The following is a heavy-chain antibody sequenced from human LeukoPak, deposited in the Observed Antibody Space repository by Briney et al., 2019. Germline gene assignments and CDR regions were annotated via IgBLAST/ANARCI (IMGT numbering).Heavy chain of an antibody. CDR3: ARGIDSSGYQYKGFDP. V-gene: IGHV4-34*01. J-gene: IGHJ5*02. CDR1: GGSFSGYY. D-gene: IGHD3-22*01. Sequence: SETLSLTCAVYGGSFSGYYWTWIRQPPGKGLEWIGEINHSGSTNYNPSLKSRVIISVDTSKNQFSLKLTSVTAADTAVYYCARGIDSSGYQYKGFDPWGQGTLVTVSS. CDR2: INHSGST.